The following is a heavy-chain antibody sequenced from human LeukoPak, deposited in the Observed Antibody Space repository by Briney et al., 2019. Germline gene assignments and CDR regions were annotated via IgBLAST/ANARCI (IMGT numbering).Heavy chain of an antibody. D-gene: IGHD4-17*01. Sequence: GGSLRLSCAASGFTFSSYGMHWVRQAPGKGLEWVAFIRYDGSNKYYADSVKGRFTISRDNSKNTLYLQMNSLRAEDTAVYYCAKDRPQYGDTLGYWGQGTLVTVSS. CDR1: GFTFSSYG. CDR3: AKDRPQYGDTLGY. CDR2: IRYDGSNK. J-gene: IGHJ4*02. V-gene: IGHV3-30*02.